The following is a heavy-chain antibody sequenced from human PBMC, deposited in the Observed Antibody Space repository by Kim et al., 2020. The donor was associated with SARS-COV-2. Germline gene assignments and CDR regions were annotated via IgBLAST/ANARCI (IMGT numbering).Heavy chain of an antibody. J-gene: IGHJ5*02. CDR1: GYRFTSYW. CDR2: IYPGDSDT. V-gene: IGHV5-51*01. Sequence: GESLKISCKGSGYRFTSYWIGWVRQMPGKGLEWMGIIYPGDSDTRYSPSFQGQVTISADKSISTAYLQWSSLKASDTAMYYCAKWYSSSWVGGNWFDPWGQGTLVTVSS. CDR3: AKWYSSSWVGGNWFDP. D-gene: IGHD6-13*01.